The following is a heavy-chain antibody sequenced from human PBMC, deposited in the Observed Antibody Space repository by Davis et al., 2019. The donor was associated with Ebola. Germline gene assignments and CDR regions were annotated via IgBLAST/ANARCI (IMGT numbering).Heavy chain of an antibody. CDR2: ISGSGGST. CDR3: AKDRSRSGTFRSGDV. D-gene: IGHD1-26*01. V-gene: IGHV3-23*01. J-gene: IGHJ6*04. Sequence: PGGSLRLSCAASGFTFSSYWMHWVRQAPGKGLEWVSAISGSGGSTYYADSVKGRFTISRDNSKNALYLQMNSLRAEDTAVYYCAKDRSRSGTFRSGDVWGKGTTVTVSS. CDR1: GFTFSSYW.